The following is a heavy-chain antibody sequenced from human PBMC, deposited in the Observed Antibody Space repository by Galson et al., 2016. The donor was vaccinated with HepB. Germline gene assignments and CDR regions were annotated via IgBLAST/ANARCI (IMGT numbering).Heavy chain of an antibody. CDR3: TRGLVVVAATQDYSYYYGMDV. CDR1: GFTFSGSA. J-gene: IGHJ6*02. CDR2: IRSKANSYAT. V-gene: IGHV3-73*01. Sequence: SLRLSCAASGFTFSGSAMHWVRQASGKGLEWVGHIRSKANSYATTYAASMKGRFTISRDGSKNTAYLQMNSLKTEGTAVYYCTRGLVVVAATQDYSYYYGMDVWGQGTTVTVSS. D-gene: IGHD2-15*01.